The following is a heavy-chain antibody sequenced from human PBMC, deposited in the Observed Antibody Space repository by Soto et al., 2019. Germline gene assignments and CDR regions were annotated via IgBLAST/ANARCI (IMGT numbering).Heavy chain of an antibody. V-gene: IGHV3-23*01. J-gene: IGHJ6*03. D-gene: IGHD6-13*01. CDR3: AKARRAAAGDNHRYYYYYMDV. CDR2: ISGSGGST. Sequence: GGSLRLSCAASGFTFSSYAMSWVRQAPGKGLEWVSAISGSGGSTYYADSVKGRFTISRDNSKNTLYLQMNSLRAEDTAVYYCAKARRAAAGDNHRYYYYYMDVWGKGTTVTVSS. CDR1: GFTFSSYA.